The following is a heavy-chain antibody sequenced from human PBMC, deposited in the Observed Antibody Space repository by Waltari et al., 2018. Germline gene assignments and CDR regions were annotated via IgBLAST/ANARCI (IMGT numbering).Heavy chain of an antibody. V-gene: IGHV4-34*01. Sequence: QVQLQQWGAGLLKPSETLSLTCAVYGGSFSGYYLSWIRQPPGKGLAWIGEINHSGSTNYNPSLKSRVTISVDTSKNQFSLKLSSVTAADTAVYYCARGEAGSYYLYWGQGTLVTVSS. J-gene: IGHJ4*02. CDR1: GGSFSGYY. CDR2: INHSGST. CDR3: ARGEAGSYYLY. D-gene: IGHD3-10*01.